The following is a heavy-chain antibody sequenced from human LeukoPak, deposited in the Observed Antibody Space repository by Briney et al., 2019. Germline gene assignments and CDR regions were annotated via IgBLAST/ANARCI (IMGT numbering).Heavy chain of an antibody. D-gene: IGHD1-26*01. Sequence: ASVKVSCKVSGYTLTELSMHWVRQAPGKGLEWMGGFDPEDGETIYAQKFQARVTMTEDTSTDTAYMELSSLRSEDTAVYYCATGLIVGATTADYWGQGTLVTVSS. CDR3: ATGLIVGATTADY. CDR1: GYTLTELS. CDR2: FDPEDGET. J-gene: IGHJ4*02. V-gene: IGHV1-24*01.